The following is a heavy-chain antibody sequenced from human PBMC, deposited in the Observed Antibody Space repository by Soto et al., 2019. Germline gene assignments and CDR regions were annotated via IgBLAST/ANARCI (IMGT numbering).Heavy chain of an antibody. D-gene: IGHD5-12*01. CDR1: GFTFSNYA. CDR2: IRGSGGPT. J-gene: IGHJ4*02. CDR3: VKDFRGGYDWTHD. Sequence: EVQLLESGGDLVQPGGSLRLSCAASGFTFSNYAMRWVRQAPGKGLEWVSLIRGSGGPTDYADSVKGRFTVSRDNSKNMLFLQLNSLRAEDTAVYYCVKDFRGGYDWTHDWGQGTLVSVSS. V-gene: IGHV3-23*01.